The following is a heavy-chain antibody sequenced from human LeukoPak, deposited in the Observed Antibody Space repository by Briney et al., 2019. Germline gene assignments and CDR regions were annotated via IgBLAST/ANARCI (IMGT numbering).Heavy chain of an antibody. CDR2: MNPNSGNT. Sequence: ASVKVSCKASGYTFTSYDINWVRQATGQGLEWMGWMNPNSGNTGYAQKFQGRVTMTRNTSISTAYMELSSLRSEDTAVYYCARDNVERLVFGELSNNWFDPWGQGTLVTVSS. D-gene: IGHD3-10*01. J-gene: IGHJ5*02. V-gene: IGHV1-8*01. CDR1: GYTFTSYD. CDR3: ARDNVERLVFGELSNNWFDP.